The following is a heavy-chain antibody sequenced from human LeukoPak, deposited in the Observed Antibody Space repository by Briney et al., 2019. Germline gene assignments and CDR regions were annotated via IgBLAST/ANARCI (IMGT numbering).Heavy chain of an antibody. V-gene: IGHV1-69*05. CDR2: IIPIFGTA. CDR3: ARDIAVAGIDY. J-gene: IGHJ4*02. Sequence: SVKVSCKASGGTFSSYAISWVRQAPGQGLEWMGRIIPIFGTADYAQKFQGRVTITTDESTSTAYMELSSLRSEDTAVYYCARDIAVAGIDYWGQGTLVTVSS. CDR1: GGTFSSYA. D-gene: IGHD6-19*01.